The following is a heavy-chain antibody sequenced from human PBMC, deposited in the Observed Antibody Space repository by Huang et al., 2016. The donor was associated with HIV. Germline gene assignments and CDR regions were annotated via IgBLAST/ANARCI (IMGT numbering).Heavy chain of an antibody. V-gene: IGHV3-21*01. J-gene: IGHJ4*02. CDR2: ISSSSSYI. D-gene: IGHD3-22*01. CDR3: ATAPPYYYDSSGYYYGQDY. CDR1: GFTFSSYS. Sequence: GFTFSSYSMNWVRQAPGKGLEWVSAISSSSSYIYYADSVKGRFTISRDNAKNSLYLQMSSLRAEDTAVYYCATAPPYYYDSSGYYYGQDYWGQGTLVTVSS.